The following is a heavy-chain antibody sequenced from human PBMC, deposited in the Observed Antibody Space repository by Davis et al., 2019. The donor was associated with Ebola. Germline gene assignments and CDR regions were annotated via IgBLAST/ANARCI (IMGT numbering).Heavy chain of an antibody. CDR2: IYYSGST. V-gene: IGHV4-39*02. D-gene: IGHD3-16*02. CDR3: AREVMITFGGVIVSSYYFDY. J-gene: IGHJ4*02. Sequence: SETLSLTCTVSGGSISSSSYYWGWIRQPPGKGLEWIGSIYYSGSTYYNPSLKSRVTISVDTSKNQFSLKLSSVTAADTAVYYCAREVMITFGGVIVSSYYFDYWGQGTLVTVSS. CDR1: GGSISSSSYY.